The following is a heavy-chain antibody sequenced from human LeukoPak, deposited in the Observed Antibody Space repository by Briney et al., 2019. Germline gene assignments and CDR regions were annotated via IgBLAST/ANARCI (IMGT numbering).Heavy chain of an antibody. CDR2: ISGTGGST. Sequence: GGSLRLSCAASGFSFSSYAMSWVRQAPGKGLEWVSGISGTGGSTYYADSVKGRFTISRDNSKNTLYLQINSLRAEDTAVYICAKVWFGEDTYLDFWGQGTLVTVSS. CDR3: AKVWFGEDTYLDF. V-gene: IGHV3-23*01. D-gene: IGHD3-10*01. J-gene: IGHJ4*02. CDR1: GFSFSSYA.